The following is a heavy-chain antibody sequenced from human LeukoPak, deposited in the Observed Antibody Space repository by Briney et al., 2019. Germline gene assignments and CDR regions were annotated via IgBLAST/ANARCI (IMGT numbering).Heavy chain of an antibody. CDR3: AGEVELSHSYMDV. D-gene: IGHD3-10*01. V-gene: IGHV1-2*02. Sequence: GASVKVSCKASGYTFTGYYMHWVREAPGQGLEWMGWINPNSGGTNYAQKFQGRVTMTRDTSISTAYMELSRLRSDDTAVYYCAGEVELSHSYMDVWGKGTTVTVSS. J-gene: IGHJ6*03. CDR2: INPNSGGT. CDR1: GYTFTGYY.